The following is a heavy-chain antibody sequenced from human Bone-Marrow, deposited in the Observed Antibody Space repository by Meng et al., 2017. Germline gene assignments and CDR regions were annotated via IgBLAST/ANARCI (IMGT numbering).Heavy chain of an antibody. J-gene: IGHJ4*02. CDR3: ARDGNIGFTDFDY. CDR1: GFTFSTSA. D-gene: IGHD2/OR15-2a*01. V-gene: IGHV3-30*04. CDR2: ISVDASQK. Sequence: GRWVESGGGVVEPWRSLSVSCAAVGFTFSTSALHWVRQAPGKGLEWVAVISVDASQKFDADSGKGRLTISRDNSQNTLYLQIDSLRIEDTAVYYCARDGNIGFTDFDYWGQGTLVTVSS.